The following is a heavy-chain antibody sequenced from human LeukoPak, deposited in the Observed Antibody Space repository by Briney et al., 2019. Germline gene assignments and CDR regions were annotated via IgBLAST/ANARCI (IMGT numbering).Heavy chain of an antibody. CDR2: IYSGGST. J-gene: IGHJ4*02. Sequence: PGGSLRLSCAASGFTVSYNYMSWVRQAPGKGLEWVSVIYSGGSTYYADSVKGRFTISRDNSKNTLYLQMNSLRAEDTAVYYCAYSSSRSAPPLFDYWGQGTLVTVSS. CDR1: GFTVSYNY. CDR3: AYSSSRSAPPLFDY. D-gene: IGHD6-6*01. V-gene: IGHV3-66*01.